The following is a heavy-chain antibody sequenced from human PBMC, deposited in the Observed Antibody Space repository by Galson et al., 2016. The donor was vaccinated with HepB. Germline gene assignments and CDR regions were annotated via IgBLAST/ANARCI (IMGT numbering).Heavy chain of an antibody. CDR3: ARGGRPRI. CDR1: GGSFSDSY. CDR2: INHSGNT. Sequence: SETLSLTCVVYGGSFSDSYWSWIRQPPGKGLEWIGEINHSGNTNYNPSLKSRVTISVDTSKNQFSLKLSSVTAADTAVYYCARGGRPRIWGQGTMVTVSS. V-gene: IGHV4-34*01. D-gene: IGHD3-10*01. J-gene: IGHJ3*02.